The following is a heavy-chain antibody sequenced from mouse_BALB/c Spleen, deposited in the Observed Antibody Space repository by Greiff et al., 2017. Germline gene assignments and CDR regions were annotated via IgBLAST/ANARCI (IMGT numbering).Heavy chain of an antibody. CDR1: GFTFSSYA. D-gene: IGHD1-2*01. CDR3: AQITTATDYYAMDY. V-gene: IGHV5-9-3*01. Sequence: EVQGVESGGGLVKPGGSLKLSCAASGFTFSSYAMSWVRQTPEKRLEWVATISSGGSYTYYPDSVKGRFTISRDNAKNTLYLQMSSLRSEDTAMYYCAQITTATDYYAMDYWGQGTSVTVSS. CDR2: ISSGGSYT. J-gene: IGHJ4*01.